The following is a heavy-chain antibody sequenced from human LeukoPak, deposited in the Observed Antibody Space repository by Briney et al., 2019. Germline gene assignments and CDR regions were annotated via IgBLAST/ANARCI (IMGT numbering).Heavy chain of an antibody. D-gene: IGHD1-26*01. CDR3: AKEVGATSRLGAFDI. V-gene: IGHV3-30*02. Sequence: PGGSLRLSCAASGFTFSSYGMHWVRQAPGKGLEWVAFIRYDGSNKYYADSVKGRFTISRDNSKNTLYLQMNSLRAEDTAVYYCAKEVGATSRLGAFDIWGQGTMVTVSS. J-gene: IGHJ3*02. CDR2: IRYDGSNK. CDR1: GFTFSSYG.